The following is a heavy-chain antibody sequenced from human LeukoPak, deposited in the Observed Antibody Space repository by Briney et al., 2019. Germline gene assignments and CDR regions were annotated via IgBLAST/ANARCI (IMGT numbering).Heavy chain of an antibody. Sequence: SGPTLVKPTQTLTLTCTFSGFSLTSSGVGVGWIRQPPGKALEWLALIYWDDDKRYSPSLRSRLTITKDTSKNQVVLALTNMDPVDTATYYCAHRMDGFDPWGQGTLVTVSS. CDR1: GFSLTSSGVG. CDR3: AHRMDGFDP. CDR2: IYWDDDK. V-gene: IGHV2-5*02. J-gene: IGHJ5*02. D-gene: IGHD3/OR15-3a*01.